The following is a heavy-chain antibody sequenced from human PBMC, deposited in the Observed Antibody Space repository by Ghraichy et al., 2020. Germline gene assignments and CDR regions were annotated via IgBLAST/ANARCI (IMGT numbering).Heavy chain of an antibody. J-gene: IGHJ4*02. V-gene: IGHV3-23*01. Sequence: GGSLRLSCTASGFTFSSHAMSWVRQAPGKGLEWVSVIGGSGAGTYYADSVKGRFTISRDNSTNTLYVQMNSLRAEDTAFYYCARAPNVHRINYFDYWGQGTLVTVSS. CDR3: ARAPNVHRINYFDY. CDR2: IGGSGAGT. CDR1: GFTFSSHA.